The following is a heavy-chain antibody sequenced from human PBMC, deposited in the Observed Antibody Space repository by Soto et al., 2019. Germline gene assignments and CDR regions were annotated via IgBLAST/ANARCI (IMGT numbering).Heavy chain of an antibody. Sequence: GGSLRLSCAASGFTFSSYAMSWVRQAPGKWLEWVSAISGSGGSTYYADSVKGRFTISRDNSKNTLYLQMNSLRAEDTAVYYCATRNYDFWSGYYTGSPYYYYGMDVWGQGXTVTVYS. CDR2: ISGSGGST. CDR3: ATRNYDFWSGYYTGSPYYYYGMDV. CDR1: GFTFSSYA. D-gene: IGHD3-3*01. J-gene: IGHJ6*02. V-gene: IGHV3-23*01.